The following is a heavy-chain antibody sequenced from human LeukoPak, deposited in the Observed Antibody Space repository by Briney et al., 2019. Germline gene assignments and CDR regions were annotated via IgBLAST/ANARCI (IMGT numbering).Heavy chain of an antibody. CDR2: TYYRSKWFN. Sequence: SQTLSLTCAISGDSVSGNSATWNWIRQSPSRGLEWLGRTYYRSKWFNDYAVSVKGRITINPDTSKNQFSLHLNSVTPEDTAVYYCARAYDILTGYYSSPPDYWGQGTLVTVSS. CDR3: ARAYDILTGYYSSPPDY. CDR1: GDSVSGNSAT. J-gene: IGHJ4*02. D-gene: IGHD3-9*01. V-gene: IGHV6-1*01.